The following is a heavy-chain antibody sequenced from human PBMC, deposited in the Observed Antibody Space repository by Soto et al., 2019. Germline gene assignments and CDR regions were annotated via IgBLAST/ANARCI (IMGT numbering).Heavy chain of an antibody. J-gene: IGHJ6*03. CDR1: GGSISSGGYY. V-gene: IGHV4-31*03. CDR3: ARETRNTTGYYYYYMDV. D-gene: IGHD4-17*01. Sequence: QVQLQESGPGLVKPSQTLSLTCTVSGGSISSGGYYWSWFRQHPGKGLEGIGYIYYSGSTYYNPSLKSRVTISVDTSKNQFSLKLSSVTAADTAVYYCARETRNTTGYYYYYMDVWGKGTTVTVSS. CDR2: IYYSGST.